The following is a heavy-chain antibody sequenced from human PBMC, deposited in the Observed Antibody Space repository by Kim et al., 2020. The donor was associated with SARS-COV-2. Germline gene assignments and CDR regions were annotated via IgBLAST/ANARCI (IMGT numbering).Heavy chain of an antibody. Sequence: GGSLRLSCAPSGFTVSSNYMSWVRQAPGKGLEWVSSLYSGGTSYCADSLKGRFTISGDISKSTLYLQMNSLRAEDTAVYYCAGGVGDAFDIWGQGTMVTVSS. D-gene: IGHD1-26*01. V-gene: IGHV3-53*01. CDR3: AGGVGDAFDI. CDR2: LYSGGTS. CDR1: GFTVSSNY. J-gene: IGHJ3*02.